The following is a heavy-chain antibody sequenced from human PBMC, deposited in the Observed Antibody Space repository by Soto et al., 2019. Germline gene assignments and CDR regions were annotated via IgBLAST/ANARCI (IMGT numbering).Heavy chain of an antibody. V-gene: IGHV3-21*01. CDR1: GFSLRRYT. CDR2: MSSSRDYI. CDR3: ARDLAGWLSRGMDV. D-gene: IGHD3-9*01. Sequence: EEQLVESGGGLVKPGGSLRVSCAASGFSLRRYTMNWVRQAPGKGLEWVSSMSSSRDYIYYAGSVKGRFTISRDDAKNSIYLQMNSLRAEDTAEYYCARDLAGWLSRGMDVWGPGTTVTVSS. J-gene: IGHJ6*02.